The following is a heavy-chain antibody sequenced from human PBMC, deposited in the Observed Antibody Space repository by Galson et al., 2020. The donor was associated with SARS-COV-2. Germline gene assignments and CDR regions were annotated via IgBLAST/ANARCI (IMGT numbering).Heavy chain of an antibody. V-gene: IGHV1-2*02. CDR3: SREDY. CDR1: EYTFTGYY. CDR2: INANSGAT. J-gene: IGHJ4*02. Sequence: ASVKVSCQASEYTFTGYYFHWVRQAPGQGLQWMGWINANSGATTYAQEFQGRVTLTRDTSIRTVYMELRSLTSDDTAVYYCSREDYWGQGTVVTVSS.